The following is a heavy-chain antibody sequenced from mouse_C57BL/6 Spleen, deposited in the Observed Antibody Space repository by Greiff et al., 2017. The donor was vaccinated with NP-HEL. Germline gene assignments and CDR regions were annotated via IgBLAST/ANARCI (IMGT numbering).Heavy chain of an antibody. D-gene: IGHD2-4*01. CDR2: IDPNGGGT. CDR3: ARNDYEYAMYY. J-gene: IGHJ4*01. Sequence: QVQLQQPGAALVKPGASVKLSCKASGYTFTSYWMHWVKQRPGRGIAWIGRIDPNGGGTKYNEKFKSKATLTVDKPSSTAYMQLSSLTSEDSAVYYCARNDYEYAMYYWGQGTSGTVSS. V-gene: IGHV1-72*01. CDR1: GYTFTSYW.